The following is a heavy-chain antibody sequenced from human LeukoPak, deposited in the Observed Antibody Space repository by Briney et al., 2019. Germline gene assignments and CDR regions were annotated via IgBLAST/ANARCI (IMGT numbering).Heavy chain of an antibody. J-gene: IGHJ6*03. D-gene: IGHD6-6*01. Sequence: GGSLRLSCAASGFTFSSYSMNWVRQAPGKGLEWVSYISSSSSTIYYTDSVKGRFTISRDNTKNSLYLQMNSLRAEDTAVYYCARVEQLVRGYYSYMDVWGKGTTVTVSS. V-gene: IGHV3-48*01. CDR1: GFTFSSYS. CDR3: ARVEQLVRGYYSYMDV. CDR2: ISSSSSTI.